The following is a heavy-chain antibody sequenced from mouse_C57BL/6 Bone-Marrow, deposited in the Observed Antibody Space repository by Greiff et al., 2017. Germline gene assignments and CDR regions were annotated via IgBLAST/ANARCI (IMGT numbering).Heavy chain of an antibody. CDR1: GYTFTDYE. D-gene: IGHD3-2*02. CDR3: TETAQATT. Sequence: VQVVESGAELVRPGASVTLSCKASGYTFTDYEMHWVKQTPVHGLEWIGDIDPETGGTAYNQKFKGKAILTADKSSSTAYMELRSMTSEDAAVYYCTETAQATTWGQGTTLTVSS. V-gene: IGHV1-15*01. J-gene: IGHJ2*01. CDR2: IDPETGGT.